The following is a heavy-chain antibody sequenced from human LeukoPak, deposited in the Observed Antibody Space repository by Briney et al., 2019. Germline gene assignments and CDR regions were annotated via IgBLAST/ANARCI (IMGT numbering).Heavy chain of an antibody. Sequence: PGGSLRLSCAASGFTFSDYYMSWIRQAPGKGLEWVSYTSSSGSTIYYADSVKGRFTISRDNAKNSLYLQMNSLRAEDTAVYYCARVGRKGGYYYDSSGYYSEVDYWGQGTLVTVSS. J-gene: IGHJ4*02. CDR1: GFTFSDYY. V-gene: IGHV3-11*01. D-gene: IGHD3-22*01. CDR2: TSSSGSTI. CDR3: ARVGRKGGYYYDSSGYYSEVDY.